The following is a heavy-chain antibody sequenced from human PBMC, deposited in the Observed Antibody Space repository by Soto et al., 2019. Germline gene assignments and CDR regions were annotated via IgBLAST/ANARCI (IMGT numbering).Heavy chain of an antibody. CDR2: ISAHNGNT. V-gene: IGHV1-18*01. CDR1: GYAFTTYG. J-gene: IGHJ4*02. Sequence: QVHLVQSGAEVKKPGASVKVSCKGSGYAFTTYGITWVRQAPGQGLVWMGWISAHNGNTNYAPKLQGRVTVTRDTSTSPAYMELRSLRSDDTAVYYCARGRYGDYWGQGALVTVSS. CDR3: ARGRYGDY. D-gene: IGHD1-1*01.